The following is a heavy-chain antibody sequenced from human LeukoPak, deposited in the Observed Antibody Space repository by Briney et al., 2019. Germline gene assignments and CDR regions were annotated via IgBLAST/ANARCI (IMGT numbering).Heavy chain of an antibody. V-gene: IGHV3-23*01. D-gene: IGHD6-19*01. CDR3: AKASSGWFAGY. Sequence: GGSLRLACAASGFTVSSYAMGWVRQAPGKGLGWVSAIGGGGTLYYADSVKGRFSISRDISKNTLLLQMNSLRAEDTAVYYCAKASSGWFAGYWGQGTLVTVSS. CDR1: GFTVSSYA. CDR2: IGGGGTL. J-gene: IGHJ4*02.